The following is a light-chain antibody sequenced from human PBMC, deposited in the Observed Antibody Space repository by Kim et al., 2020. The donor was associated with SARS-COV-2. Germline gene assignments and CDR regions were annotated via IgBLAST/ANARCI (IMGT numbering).Light chain of an antibody. Sequence: DIQMTQSPSTLSASVGERVTVTCRASQSIGSWLAWYQQKPGKAPKLLIYDASSLESGVPSRFSGSGSGTEFTLTISSLQPDDFATYYCQQYNSYSTFGQGTKVDSK. CDR3: QQYNSYST. V-gene: IGKV1-5*01. J-gene: IGKJ1*01. CDR2: DAS. CDR1: QSIGSW.